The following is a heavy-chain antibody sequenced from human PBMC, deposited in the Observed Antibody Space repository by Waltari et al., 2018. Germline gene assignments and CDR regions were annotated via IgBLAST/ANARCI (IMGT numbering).Heavy chain of an antibody. CDR1: GGSISSYY. Sequence: QVQLQESGPGLVKPSETLSLTCTVSGGSISSYYWSWIRQPPGKGLEWIGYIYYNGITNYNPSLKSRVTISVDTSKNQFSLKLSSVTAADTAVYYCARESHVTAPNWGQGTLVTVSS. CDR3: ARESHVTAPN. CDR2: IYYNGIT. D-gene: IGHD2-21*02. V-gene: IGHV4-59*01. J-gene: IGHJ4*02.